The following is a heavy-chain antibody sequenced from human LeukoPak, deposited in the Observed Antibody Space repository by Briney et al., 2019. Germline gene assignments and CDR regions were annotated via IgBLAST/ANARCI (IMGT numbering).Heavy chain of an antibody. V-gene: IGHV5-51*01. J-gene: IGHJ4*02. Sequence: GESLKISCKGSGYSFASYWIAWVRQMPGKGLECMGIIYPGDSDTRYGPSFQGQVTISADKSISTAYLQWSSLKASDTAIYYCARQWGDCSSTSCYSAYWGQGTLVTVSS. CDR2: IYPGDSDT. CDR3: ARQWGDCSSTSCYSAY. CDR1: GYSFASYW. D-gene: IGHD2-2*01.